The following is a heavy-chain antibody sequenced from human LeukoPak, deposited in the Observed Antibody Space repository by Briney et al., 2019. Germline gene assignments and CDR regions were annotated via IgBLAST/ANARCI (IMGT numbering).Heavy chain of an antibody. CDR2: ISGSGGST. V-gene: IGHV3-23*01. D-gene: IGHD2-2*02. CDR3: AKGPKAAAINYFDY. Sequence: GGSLRLSCAASGFTFSNYGMNWVRQAPGKGLEWVSAISGSGGSTYYADSVKGRFTISRDNSKNTLYLQMNSLRAEDTAVYYCAKGPKAAAINYFDYWGQGTLVTVSS. CDR1: GFTFSNYG. J-gene: IGHJ4*02.